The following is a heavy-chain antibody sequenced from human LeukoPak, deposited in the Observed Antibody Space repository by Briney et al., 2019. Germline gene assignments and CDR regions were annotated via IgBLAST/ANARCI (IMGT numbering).Heavy chain of an antibody. D-gene: IGHD3-22*01. V-gene: IGHV4-59*01. Sequence: SETLSLTCTISGYSIGSGYYWSWIRQSPGKGLEWIGYIYYSGSTNYNPSPKSRVTISVDTSKNQFSLKLSSVTAADTAVYYCARVRSSGWVDAFDIWGQGTMVTASS. CDR1: GYSIGSGYY. CDR2: IYYSGST. J-gene: IGHJ3*02. CDR3: ARVRSSGWVDAFDI.